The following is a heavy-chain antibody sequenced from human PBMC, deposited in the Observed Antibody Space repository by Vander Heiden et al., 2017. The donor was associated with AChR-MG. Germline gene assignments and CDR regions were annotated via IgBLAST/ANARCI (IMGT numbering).Heavy chain of an antibody. D-gene: IGHD3-22*01. CDR1: GGSISSSSYY. CDR2: IYYSGST. CDR3: ARHYDSGYPFDY. V-gene: IGHV4-39*01. J-gene: IGHJ4*02. Sequence: QLQLQESGPGLVKPSETLSLTCTVSGGSISSSSYYWGWIRQPPGKGLEWIGSIYYSGSTYYNPSLKSRVTISVDTSKNQFSLKLSSVTAADTAVYYCARHYDSGYPFDYWGQGTLVTVSS.